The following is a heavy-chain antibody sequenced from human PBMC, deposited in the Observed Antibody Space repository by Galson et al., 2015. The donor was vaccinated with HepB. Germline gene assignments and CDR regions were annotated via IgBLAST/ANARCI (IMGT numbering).Heavy chain of an antibody. Sequence: SLRVSCAASAFTFRSHSMSWVRQAPGKGLEWVSSISGSGDDTYNADSVKGRFTISRDNSKNTVFLQMNSLRAEDSALYYCVKDWEGSTCPCMDVWGQGTTVTVSS. J-gene: IGHJ6*02. CDR2: ISGSGDDT. CDR3: VKDWEGSTCPCMDV. V-gene: IGHV3-23*01. D-gene: IGHD1-26*01. CDR1: AFTFRSHS.